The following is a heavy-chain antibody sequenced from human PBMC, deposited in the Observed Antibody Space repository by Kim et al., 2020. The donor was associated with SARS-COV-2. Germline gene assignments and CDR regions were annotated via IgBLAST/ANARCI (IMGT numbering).Heavy chain of an antibody. D-gene: IGHD3-3*02. J-gene: IGHJ3*02. CDR1: GFTVSPYG. CDR2: MSYDGTQK. V-gene: IGHV3-33*01. Sequence: GGSLRLSCAAFGFTVSPYGMHCVRQAPGKGLDWVALMSYDGTQKYYADSVKGRFTISRDNSKNTLYLQINSLRVEDPAVYCCVRDPFSTADGAFDIWGLG. CDR3: VRDPFSTADGAFDI.